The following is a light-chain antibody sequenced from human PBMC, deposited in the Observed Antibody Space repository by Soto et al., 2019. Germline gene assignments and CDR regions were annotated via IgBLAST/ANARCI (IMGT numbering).Light chain of an antibody. CDR2: DVS. CDR3: PQYYTYST. Sequence: DTQMTQSPSTLSASVGDRVTISCRASQAISSWLAWYQQRPGKAPKLLIRDVSTLESGVPSRFSGSGSGADFSLTISSLQPDDFATYYCPQYYTYSTFGQGTKLEIK. V-gene: IGKV1-5*01. CDR1: QAISSW. J-gene: IGKJ2*01.